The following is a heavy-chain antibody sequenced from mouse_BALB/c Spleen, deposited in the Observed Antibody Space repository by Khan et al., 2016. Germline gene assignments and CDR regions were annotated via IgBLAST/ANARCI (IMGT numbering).Heavy chain of an antibody. D-gene: IGHD2-2*01. V-gene: IGHV9-3*02. Sequence: QIQLVQSGPELEKPGETVKISCKASGYTFSNYGMNWVKQAPGKGLKWMGWINTNTGEPTYAEEFKGRFAFSLETSAITAYLQINNRKNEDTATYFCARDGYAYYAMDYWGQGTSVTVSP. CDR1: GYTFSNYG. J-gene: IGHJ4*01. CDR3: ARDGYAYYAMDY. CDR2: INTNTGEP.